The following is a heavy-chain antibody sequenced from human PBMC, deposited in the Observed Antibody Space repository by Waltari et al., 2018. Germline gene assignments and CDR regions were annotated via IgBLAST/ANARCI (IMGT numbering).Heavy chain of an antibody. D-gene: IGHD6-19*01. Sequence: EVQLLESGGGLVQPGGSLRLSCAASGFTFSSYAMSWVRQAPGKGLEWVSVIYSGGSTYYADSVKGRFTISRDNSKNTLYLQMNSLRAEDTAVYYCAKCGSPGGWRYGPYYFDYWGQGTLVTVSS. V-gene: IGHV3-23*03. CDR1: GFTFSSYA. CDR2: IYSGGST. CDR3: AKCGSPGGWRYGPYYFDY. J-gene: IGHJ4*02.